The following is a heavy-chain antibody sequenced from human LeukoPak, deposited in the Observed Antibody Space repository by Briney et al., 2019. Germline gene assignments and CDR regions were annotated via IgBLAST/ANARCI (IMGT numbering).Heavy chain of an antibody. J-gene: IGHJ5*02. Sequence: GGSLRLSCAASGFTFSGYAMSWVRQAPGKGLEWVSAISGGGGSTYYADSVKGRFTISRDNSKNTLYLQMNSLRAEDTAVYYCAKESANWGYNWFDPWGQGTLVTVSS. CDR3: AKESANWGYNWFDP. CDR2: ISGGGGST. V-gene: IGHV3-23*01. CDR1: GFTFSGYA. D-gene: IGHD7-27*01.